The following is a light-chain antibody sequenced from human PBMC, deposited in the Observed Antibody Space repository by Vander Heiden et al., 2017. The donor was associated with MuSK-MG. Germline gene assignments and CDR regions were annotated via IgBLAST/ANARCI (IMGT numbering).Light chain of an antibody. CDR1: QSISSY. Sequence: DIQMTQSPSSLSASVGDRVTITCRASQSISSYLNWYQQKPGKAPKLLIYAASSLQSGVPSRFSGSGSGTDFTLTISSLQPEDFATYYCQQSDSTLYSFGQW. V-gene: IGKV1-39*01. CDR2: AAS. J-gene: IGKJ2*03. CDR3: QQSDSTLYS.